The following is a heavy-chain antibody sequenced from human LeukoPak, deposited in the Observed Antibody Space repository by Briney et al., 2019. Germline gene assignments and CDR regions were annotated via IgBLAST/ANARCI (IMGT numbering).Heavy chain of an antibody. V-gene: IGHV4-59*01. CDR2: IYYSGST. D-gene: IGHD3-10*01. CDR1: GGSISSSY. CDR3: ARTSTYYYVSGMPPKVIYFDY. Sequence: SETLSLTCTVSGGSISSSYWSWIRQPPGKGLEWIGYIYYSGSTNYNPSLKSRVTISVDTSKNQFSLKLSSVTAADTAVYYCARTSTYYYVSGMPPKVIYFDYWGQGTLVTVSS. J-gene: IGHJ4*02.